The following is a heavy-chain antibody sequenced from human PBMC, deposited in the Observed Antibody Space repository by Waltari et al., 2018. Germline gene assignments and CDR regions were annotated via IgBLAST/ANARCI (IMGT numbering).Heavy chain of an antibody. Sequence: EVQLLESGGGLVQPGGSLRISCAASGFTFSSHAMSWVRQAPGKGLEWVSAISGSGGSTYYADSVKGRFTISRDNSKNTLYLQMNSLRAEDTAVYYCAKDLEVRGVEIDYWGQGTLVTVSS. D-gene: IGHD3-10*01. CDR2: ISGSGGST. J-gene: IGHJ4*02. CDR1: GFTFSSHA. V-gene: IGHV3-23*01. CDR3: AKDLEVRGVEIDY.